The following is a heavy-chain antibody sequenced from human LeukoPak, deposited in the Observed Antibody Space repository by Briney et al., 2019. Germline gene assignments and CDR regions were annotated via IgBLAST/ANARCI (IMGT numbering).Heavy chain of an antibody. CDR2: IYHDGST. CDR3: ARDRGGYTYSHDY. D-gene: IGHD5-18*01. Sequence: NPSETLSLTCTVSGGSISSSNYYWGWIRQPPGKGLEWIGEIYHDGSTNYNPSLKSRVTISMDKSKNQLSLKLNFVTAADAAVYYCARDRGGYTYSHDYWGQGTLVTVSS. J-gene: IGHJ4*02. CDR1: GGSISSSNYY. V-gene: IGHV4-39*07.